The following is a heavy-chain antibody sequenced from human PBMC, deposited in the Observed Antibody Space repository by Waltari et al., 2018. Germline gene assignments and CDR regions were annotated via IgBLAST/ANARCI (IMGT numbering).Heavy chain of an antibody. J-gene: IGHJ5*02. CDR3: ARHGYSGGWFDP. CDR1: GASISSSNYY. CDR2: MFNGGST. V-gene: IGHV4-39*01. D-gene: IGHD4-17*01. Sequence: QLQLQESGPGLVKPSETLSLTCSVPGASISSSNYYWGWIRQPPGKGLVWIGSMFNGGSTYYNPSLKSRVTISVDTSKNQFSLRLNSVTAADTAIYYCARHGYSGGWFDPWGQGTLVTVSS.